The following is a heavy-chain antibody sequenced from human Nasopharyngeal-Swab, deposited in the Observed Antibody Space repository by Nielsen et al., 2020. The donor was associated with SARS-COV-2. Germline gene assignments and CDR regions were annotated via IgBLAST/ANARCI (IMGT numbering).Heavy chain of an antibody. CDR3: AKKTQSRFLGYMDV. D-gene: IGHD3-3*01. CDR1: EFTFSSYG. J-gene: IGHJ6*03. Sequence: GESLKISCAASEFTFSSYGMHWVRQAPGKGLEWVAFIRYDGSNKYYADSVKGRFTISRDNSKNTLYLQMNSLRAEDTAVYYCAKKTQSRFLGYMDVWGKGTTVTVSS. CDR2: IRYDGSNK. V-gene: IGHV3-30*02.